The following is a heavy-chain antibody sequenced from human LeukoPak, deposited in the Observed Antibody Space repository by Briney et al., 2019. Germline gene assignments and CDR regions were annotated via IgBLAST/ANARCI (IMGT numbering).Heavy chain of an antibody. J-gene: IGHJ5*02. D-gene: IGHD6-13*01. Sequence: ASVKVSCKASGYTFTSYGISWVRQAPGQGLEWMGWISAYNGNTNYAQKLQGRVTMTTDTSTNTAYMELRSRRSDDTAVYYCARARQYSSSWCWFDPWGQGTLVTVSS. CDR3: ARARQYSSSWCWFDP. CDR1: GYTFTSYG. V-gene: IGHV1-18*01. CDR2: ISAYNGNT.